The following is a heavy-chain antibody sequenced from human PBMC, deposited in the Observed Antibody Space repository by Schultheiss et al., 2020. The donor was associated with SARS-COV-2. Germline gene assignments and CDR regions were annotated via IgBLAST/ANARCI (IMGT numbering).Heavy chain of an antibody. Sequence: GESLKISCAASGFTFSSYAIHWVRQAPGKGLEWVAVISHDGSNKYYADSVKGRFTISRDNSENTLYLQMNSLRVDDTAVYYCARAREYCTGASCHYNYGMDVWGQGTTVTVSS. CDR3: ARAREYCTGASCHYNYGMDV. CDR1: GFTFSSYA. J-gene: IGHJ6*02. CDR2: ISHDGSNK. V-gene: IGHV3-30*01. D-gene: IGHD2-8*02.